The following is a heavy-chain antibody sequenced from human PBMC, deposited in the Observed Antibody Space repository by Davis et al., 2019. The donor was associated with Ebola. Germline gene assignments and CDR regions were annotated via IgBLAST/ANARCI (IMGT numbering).Heavy chain of an antibody. CDR2: ISGSGGST. CDR3: ARDLGYSYGALDY. CDR1: GFTFSSYA. Sequence: GESLKISCAASGFTFSSYAMSWVRQAPGKGLEWVSAISGSGGSTYYADSVKGRFTISRDNSKNTLYLQMNSLRAEDTAVYYCARDLGYSYGALDYWGQGTLVTVSS. V-gene: IGHV3-23*01. J-gene: IGHJ4*02. D-gene: IGHD5-18*01.